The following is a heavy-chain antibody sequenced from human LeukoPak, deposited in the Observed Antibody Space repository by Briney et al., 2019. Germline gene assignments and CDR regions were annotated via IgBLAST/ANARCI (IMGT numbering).Heavy chain of an antibody. CDR3: ARLGIITAAGSNDY. CDR1: EFTFSDYY. D-gene: IGHD6-13*01. J-gene: IGHJ4*02. V-gene: IGHV3-11*01. Sequence: GGSLRLSCAASEFTFSDYYMSWLRQAPGKGLEWVSYISYSGDTIYYADSVKGRFTVSRDNAKNSLYLQMNSLRVEDTAVYYCARLGIITAAGSNDYRGQGTLVTVSS. CDR2: ISYSGDTI.